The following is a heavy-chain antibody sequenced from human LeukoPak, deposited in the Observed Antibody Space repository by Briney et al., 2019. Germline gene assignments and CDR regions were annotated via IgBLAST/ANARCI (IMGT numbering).Heavy chain of an antibody. CDR3: ARGTIYTRYCSGGSCYGY. Sequence: PGGSLGLSCAASGFTFSCCAMHWVRQAPGKGLEWVSAVSANGGTTHYADSMKGRFTISGDNSKNTLYLQMNSLRAEDTAVYYCARGTIYTRYCSGGSCYGYWGQGTLVTVSS. J-gene: IGHJ4*02. CDR1: GFTFSCCA. CDR2: VSANGGTT. V-gene: IGHV3-23*01. D-gene: IGHD2-15*01.